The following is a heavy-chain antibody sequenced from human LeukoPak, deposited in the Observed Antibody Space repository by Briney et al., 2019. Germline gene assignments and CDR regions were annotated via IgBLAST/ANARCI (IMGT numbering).Heavy chain of an antibody. J-gene: IGHJ3*02. Sequence: GGSLRLSCAASGFTFSSYGMHWVRQAPGKGLEWVAVIWYDGSNKYYADSVKGRFTISRDNSKNTLYLQMNSLRAEDTAVYYCARRLCSGYYPDDAFDIWGQGTMVTVSS. CDR1: GFTFSSYG. D-gene: IGHD3-22*01. V-gene: IGHV3-33*01. CDR2: IWYDGSNK. CDR3: ARRLCSGYYPDDAFDI.